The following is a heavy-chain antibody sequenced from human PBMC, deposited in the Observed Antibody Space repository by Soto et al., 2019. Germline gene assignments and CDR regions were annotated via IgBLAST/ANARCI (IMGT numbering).Heavy chain of an antibody. Sequence: QVQLQESGPGPVKPSQTLSLTCTVSGGPISSGCYYWSWIRQHPGTGLEWIGYIYCSGSTYYNPSLTCRVTISVDTSKTQFSLKLSSVTAADTAVYYCARVVGGTMVRGGYYFDYRGQGTLVTVSS. CDR3: ARVVGGTMVRGGYYFDY. D-gene: IGHD3-10*01. V-gene: IGHV4-31*03. CDR1: GGPISSGCYY. J-gene: IGHJ4*02. CDR2: IYCSGST.